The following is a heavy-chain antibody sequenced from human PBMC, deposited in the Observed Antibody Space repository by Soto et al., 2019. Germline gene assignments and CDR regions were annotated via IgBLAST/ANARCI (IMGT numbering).Heavy chain of an antibody. CDR1: GGSFSGYY. J-gene: IGHJ4*02. CDR2: INHSGST. CDR3: ARDLGGWPDY. Sequence: SETLSLTCAVYGGSFSGYYWTWIRQPPGTGLEWIGEINHSGSTNYNPSLKSRVTISVDTSASTAYMELSSLRSEDTAVYYCARDLGGWPDYWGQGTLVTVSS. V-gene: IGHV4-34*01. D-gene: IGHD2-15*01.